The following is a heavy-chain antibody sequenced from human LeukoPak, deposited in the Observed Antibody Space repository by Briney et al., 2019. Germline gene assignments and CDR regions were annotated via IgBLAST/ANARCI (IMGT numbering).Heavy chain of an antibody. CDR1: GFTFSSYG. D-gene: IGHD3-10*01. J-gene: IGHJ4*02. CDR2: ISYDGSNK. V-gene: IGHV3-30*03. Sequence: GGSLRLSCAPSGFTFSSYGMHWVRQAPGKGLEWVAVISYDGSNKYYADSVKGRFTISRDNSKNTLYLQMNSLRAEDTAVYYCARNWFGELFLYDYWGQGTLVTVSS. CDR3: ARNWFGELFLYDY.